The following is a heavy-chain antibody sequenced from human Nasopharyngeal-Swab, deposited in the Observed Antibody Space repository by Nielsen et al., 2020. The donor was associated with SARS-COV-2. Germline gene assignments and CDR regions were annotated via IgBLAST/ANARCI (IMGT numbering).Heavy chain of an antibody. CDR1: GFTFDDYA. CDR2: ISWNSCSI. Sequence: SLKISCAASGFTFDDYAMHWVRQAPGKGLEWVSGISWNSCSIGYADSVKGRFTISRDNAKNSLYLQMNSLRAEDTALYYCAKGQSSGWYATNDAFDIWGQGTMVTVSS. CDR3: AKGQSSGWYATNDAFDI. J-gene: IGHJ3*02. D-gene: IGHD6-19*01. V-gene: IGHV3-9*01.